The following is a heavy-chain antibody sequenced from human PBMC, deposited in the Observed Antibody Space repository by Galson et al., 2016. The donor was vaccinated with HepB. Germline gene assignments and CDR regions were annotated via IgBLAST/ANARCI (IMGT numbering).Heavy chain of an antibody. CDR1: GFTFSSYD. V-gene: IGHV3-30*04. CDR2: ISYDGTNK. D-gene: IGHD2-15*01. J-gene: IGHJ4*02. CDR3: AREDCSGVTCHMRGFDY. Sequence: SLRLSCAASGFTFSSYDMHWVRQAPGKGLEWVAFISYDGTNKQYADSVKGRFTISRDESKNTVYLQMNSLRAEETAVYYCAREDCSGVTCHMRGFDYWGQGALVTVSS.